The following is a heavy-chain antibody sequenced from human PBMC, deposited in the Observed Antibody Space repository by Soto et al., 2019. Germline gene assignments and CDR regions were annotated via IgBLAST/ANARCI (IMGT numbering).Heavy chain of an antibody. D-gene: IGHD3-9*01. V-gene: IGHV3-7*01. CDR1: GFTFSSYW. CDR2: IKQDGSEK. CDR3: ARAAYYDIPGGSDAFDI. Sequence: EVQLVESGGGLVQPGGSLRLSCAASGFTFSSYWMSWVRQAPGKGLEWVANIKQDGSEKYYVDSVKGRFTISRDNAKNSLYLQMNSLRAEDTAVYYCARAAYYDIPGGSDAFDIWGQGTMVTLSS. J-gene: IGHJ3*02.